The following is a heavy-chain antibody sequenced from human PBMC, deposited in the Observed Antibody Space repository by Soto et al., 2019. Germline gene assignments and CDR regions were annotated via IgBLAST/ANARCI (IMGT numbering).Heavy chain of an antibody. CDR3: AKSSLGDHYGMDV. D-gene: IGHD6-6*01. CDR1: GFTFSSFA. Sequence: GGSLRLSCAASGFTFSSFAMTWVRQAPGKGLEWVSVISDSGGGPYYADSVKGRFTISRDNSKNTLYLQMNSLRAEDTAVYYCAKSSLGDHYGMDVWGQGTTVTVSS. V-gene: IGHV3-23*01. CDR2: ISDSGGGP. J-gene: IGHJ6*02.